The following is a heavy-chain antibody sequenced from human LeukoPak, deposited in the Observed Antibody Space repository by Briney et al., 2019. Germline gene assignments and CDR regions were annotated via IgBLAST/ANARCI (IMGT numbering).Heavy chain of an antibody. Sequence: NASETLSLTCTVSGGSISSSSYYWGWIRQPPGKGLEWIGSIYYSGSTYYNPSLKSRVTISVDTSKNQFSLKLSSVTAADTAVYYCARLFESNPALFDYWGQGTLVTVSS. V-gene: IGHV4-39*01. J-gene: IGHJ4*02. CDR1: GGSISSSSYY. CDR2: IYYSGST. CDR3: ARLFESNPALFDY. D-gene: IGHD3-10*02.